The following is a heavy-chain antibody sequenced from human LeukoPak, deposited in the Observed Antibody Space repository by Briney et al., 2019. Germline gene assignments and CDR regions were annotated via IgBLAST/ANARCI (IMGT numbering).Heavy chain of an antibody. Sequence: GASLRLSCAASGFTFSSYAMSWVRQAPEKGLQWVSAISGSGGSTFYANSVKGRFTISRENSKNTLYLQMNSMSAEDTAVYCCAKDSSSGSRCYYMDVWGKGTTVTVSS. V-gene: IGHV3-23*01. CDR3: AKDSSSGSRCYYMDV. D-gene: IGHD3-22*01. CDR2: ISGSGGST. CDR1: GFTFSSYA. J-gene: IGHJ6*03.